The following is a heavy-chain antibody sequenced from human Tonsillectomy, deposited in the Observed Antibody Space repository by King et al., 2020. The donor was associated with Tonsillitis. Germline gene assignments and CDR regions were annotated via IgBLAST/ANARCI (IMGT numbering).Heavy chain of an antibody. CDR2: IYSSGTT. CDR3: ARDLSRGGWSPLGY. V-gene: IGHV4-61*02. J-gene: IGHJ4*02. Sequence: VQLQESGPRLVKPSQPLSLTCTVSGDSISSDSYSWSWIRRPAGEGLEWIGRIYSSGTTVYNPSLESRVTMSVDTSKNQFALKLSSGTAADTAVYYCARDLSRGGWSPLGYWGQGTLVTVSS. D-gene: IGHD6-19*01. CDR1: GDSISSDSYS.